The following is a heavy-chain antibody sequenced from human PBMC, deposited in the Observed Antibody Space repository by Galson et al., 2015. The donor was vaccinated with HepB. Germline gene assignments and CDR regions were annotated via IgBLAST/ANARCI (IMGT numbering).Heavy chain of an antibody. D-gene: IGHD3-3*01. CDR3: ATFLEWLSYNYYYYGMDV. CDR1: GFTFSSYA. Sequence: SLRLSCAASGFTFSSYAMSWVRQAPGKGLEWVSAISGSGGSTYYADSVKGRFTISRDNSKNTLYLQMNSLRAEDTAVYYCATFLEWLSYNYYYYGMDVWGQGTTVTVSS. J-gene: IGHJ6*02. V-gene: IGHV3-23*01. CDR2: ISGSGGST.